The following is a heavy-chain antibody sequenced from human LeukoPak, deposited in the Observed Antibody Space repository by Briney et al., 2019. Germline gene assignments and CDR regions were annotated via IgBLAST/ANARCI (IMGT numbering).Heavy chain of an antibody. CDR3: ARQDDYGDYGIEH. CDR2: ISCKRGST. V-gene: IGHV3-64*01. J-gene: IGHJ1*01. Sequence: GGSLRLXCAASGFTFSSYAMHWDRQAPGKGVEYVSAISCKRGSTYNANSVKGRFTISRDNSKNTLYLQMGSLRAEDMAVYYSARQDDYGDYGIEHWGQGTLVTVSS. D-gene: IGHD4-17*01. CDR1: GFTFSSYA.